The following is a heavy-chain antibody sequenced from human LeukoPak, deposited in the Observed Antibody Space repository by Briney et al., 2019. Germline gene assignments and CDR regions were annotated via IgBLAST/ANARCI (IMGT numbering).Heavy chain of an antibody. CDR2: INPSGGST. CDR1: GYTFISYY. CDR3: ARVRVGSWYYFDY. D-gene: IGHD6-13*01. Sequence: ASVKVSCKAPGYTFISYYMHWVRQAPGQGLEWMGIINPSGGSTSYAQKFQGRVTMTRDTSTSTVYMELSGLRSEDTAVYYCARVRVGSWYYFDYWGQGTLVTVSS. V-gene: IGHV1-46*01. J-gene: IGHJ4*02.